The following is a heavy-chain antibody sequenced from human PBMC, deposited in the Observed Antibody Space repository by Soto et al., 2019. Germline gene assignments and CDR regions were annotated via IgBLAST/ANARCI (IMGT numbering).Heavy chain of an antibody. Sequence: SETLSLTCAVYGGSFSGYYCIWIRHPPFKGLEWIGEINHSGSTNYNPSLKSRVTISVDTSKNQFSLKLSSVTAADTAVYYCARPGLWFGELFRDAFDIWGQGTMVTVSS. CDR2: INHSGST. V-gene: IGHV4-34*01. CDR1: GGSFSGYY. J-gene: IGHJ3*02. CDR3: ARPGLWFGELFRDAFDI. D-gene: IGHD3-10*01.